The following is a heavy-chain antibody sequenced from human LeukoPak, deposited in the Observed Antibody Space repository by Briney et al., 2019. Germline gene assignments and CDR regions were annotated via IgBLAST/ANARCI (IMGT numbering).Heavy chain of an antibody. J-gene: IGHJ4*02. D-gene: IGHD6-19*01. CDR3: AKGSSSGWSFDY. V-gene: IGHV3-23*01. Sequence: GESLKISCAASGFTFSSYAMSRVRQAPGKGLEWVSAISGSGGSTYYADSVKGRFTISRDNSKNTLYLQMNSLRAEDTAVYYCAKGSSSGWSFDYWGQGTLVTVSS. CDR1: GFTFSSYA. CDR2: ISGSGGST.